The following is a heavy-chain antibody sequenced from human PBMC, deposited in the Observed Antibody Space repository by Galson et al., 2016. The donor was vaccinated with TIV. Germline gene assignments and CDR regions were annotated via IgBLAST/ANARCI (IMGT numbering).Heavy chain of an antibody. CDR1: GGSISSNNW. V-gene: IGHV4-4*02. J-gene: IGHJ6*02. CDR3: AREIRSTHPRYYGMDV. D-gene: IGHD2-2*01. CDR2: VSHSGST. Sequence: TLSLTCAVSGGSISSNNWWSWVRQAPGKGLERIGEVSHSGSTNSNPSLKSRVLISIDKSKNHFSLKLSSVTAADTAVYYCAREIRSTHPRYYGMDVWGQGTTVTVSS.